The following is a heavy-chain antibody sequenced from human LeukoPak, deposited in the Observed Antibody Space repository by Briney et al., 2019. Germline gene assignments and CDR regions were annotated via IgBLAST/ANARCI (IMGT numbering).Heavy chain of an antibody. D-gene: IGHD3-3*01. J-gene: IGHJ6*02. Sequence: SGGSLRLSCSASGFTFSSYAMRWVRQAPGKGLEYVSAINSNGDNTYYADSVKGRFTISRDNAKNSLYLQMNSLRAEDTAVYYCARDGKYYDFWSGYYYYYGMDVWGQGTTVTVSS. V-gene: IGHV3-64*04. CDR3: ARDGKYYDFWSGYYYYYGMDV. CDR2: INSNGDNT. CDR1: GFTFSSYA.